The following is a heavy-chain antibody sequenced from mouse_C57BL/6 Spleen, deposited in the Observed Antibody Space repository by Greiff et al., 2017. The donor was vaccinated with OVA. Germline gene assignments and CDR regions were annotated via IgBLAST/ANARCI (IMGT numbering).Heavy chain of an antibody. CDR1: GYTFTSYW. Sequence: QVHVKQPGAELVKPGASVKLSCKASGYTFTSYWMHWVKQRPGQGLEWIGMIHPNSGSTNYNEKFKSKATLTVDKSSSTAYMQLSSLTSEDSAVYYCARSGIYYGNYDGGVYFDYWGQGTTLTVSS. V-gene: IGHV1-64*01. D-gene: IGHD2-1*01. CDR3: ARSGIYYGNYDGGVYFDY. J-gene: IGHJ2*01. CDR2: IHPNSGST.